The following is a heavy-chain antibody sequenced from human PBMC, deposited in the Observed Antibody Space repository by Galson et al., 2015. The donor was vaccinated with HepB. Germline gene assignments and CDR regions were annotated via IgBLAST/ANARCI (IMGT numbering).Heavy chain of an antibody. CDR2: ISGSGDSK. J-gene: IGHJ4*02. V-gene: IGHV3-23*01. CDR3: AKGGSYYYYDTSGYGDY. CDR1: GFPFSSYA. Sequence: SLRLSCAASGFPFSSYAMSWVRQAPGKGLEWVSAISGSGDSKDYADSVKGRFTVSRDNSKNTLYLQMNSLRAEDTAVYYCAKGGSYYYYDTSGYGDYWGQGTLVTVSS. D-gene: IGHD3-22*01.